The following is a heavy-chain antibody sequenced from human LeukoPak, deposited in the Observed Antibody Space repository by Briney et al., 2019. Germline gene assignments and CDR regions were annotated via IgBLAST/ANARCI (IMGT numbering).Heavy chain of an antibody. Sequence: SETLSLTCTVSGGSISSYYWSWIRRPPGKGLEWIGYIYYSGSTNYNPSLKSRVTISVDTSKNQFSLKLSSVTAADTAVYYCARTRGYYGTSMDYWGQGTLVTVSS. CDR2: IYYSGST. CDR3: ARTRGYYGTSMDY. V-gene: IGHV4-59*08. J-gene: IGHJ4*02. CDR1: GGSISSYY. D-gene: IGHD1-26*01.